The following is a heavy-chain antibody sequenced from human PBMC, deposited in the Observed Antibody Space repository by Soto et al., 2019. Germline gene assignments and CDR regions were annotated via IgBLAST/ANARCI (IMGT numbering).Heavy chain of an antibody. CDR1: GYTFTSYY. CDR2: INPSGGST. J-gene: IGHJ5*02. Sequence: GASVKVSCKASGYTFTSYYMHWVRQAPGQGLEWMGIINPSGGSTSYAQKFQGRVTMTRDTSTSTVYMELSSLRSEDTAVYYCARGRNSRTEYCGTDSCAWFDPWGQGTLVIVSS. V-gene: IGHV1-46*01. CDR3: ARGRNSRTEYCGTDSCAWFDP. D-gene: IGHD2-21*01.